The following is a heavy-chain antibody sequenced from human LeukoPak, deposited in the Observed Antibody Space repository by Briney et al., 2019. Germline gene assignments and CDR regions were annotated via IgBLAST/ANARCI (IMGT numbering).Heavy chain of an antibody. D-gene: IGHD2-8*02. CDR3: ARTPETGVLAPYWFFDL. CDR1: GFTFSTYA. V-gene: IGHV3-30*04. Sequence: GGSLRLSCAASGFTFSTYAMHWVRRAPGKGLVWVAVISYHARNTYYADSVKGRFTISRDNSKNTVYLQMNSLRAEDTAVYYCARTPETGVLAPYWFFDLWGRGTLVTVSS. CDR2: ISYHARNT. J-gene: IGHJ2*01.